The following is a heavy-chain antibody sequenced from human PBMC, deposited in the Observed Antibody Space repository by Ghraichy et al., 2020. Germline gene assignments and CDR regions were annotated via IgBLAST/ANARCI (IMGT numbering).Heavy chain of an antibody. CDR2: VSGSGANR. V-gene: IGHV3-23*01. D-gene: IGHD3-10*01. Sequence: GGSLRLSCAASGFTSSDYPMSWVRQPPGTGLEWVAGVSGSGANRYYADSVKGRFTISRDNSKNMIYLEMNSLRAEDPARYFCAKPMAIWFGDHFFDFWGQGALVTVSS. CDR1: GFTSSDYP. CDR3: AKPMAIWFGDHFFDF. J-gene: IGHJ4*02.